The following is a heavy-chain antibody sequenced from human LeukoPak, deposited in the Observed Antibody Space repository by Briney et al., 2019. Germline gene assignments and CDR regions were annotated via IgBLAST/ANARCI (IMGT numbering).Heavy chain of an antibody. D-gene: IGHD2-2*01. J-gene: IGHJ6*03. CDR3: ARDIVVVPAPLYYYYYMDV. Sequence: SVKVSCKASGGTFSSYAISWVRQAPGQGLEWMGGIIPIFGTANYAQKFQGRVTITADESTSTAYMELSSLRSEDTAVYYCARDIVVVPAPLYYYYYMDVWGKGTTVTVSS. CDR1: GGTFSSYA. CDR2: IIPIFGTA. V-gene: IGHV1-69*13.